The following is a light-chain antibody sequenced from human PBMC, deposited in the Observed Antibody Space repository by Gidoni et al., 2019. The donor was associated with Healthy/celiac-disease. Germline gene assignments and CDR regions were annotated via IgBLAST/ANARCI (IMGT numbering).Light chain of an antibody. Sequence: ETVLTQSPGTLSLSPGKGATLSCRAHQSVSSSYLAWYQQRPGHAPRLLIDGTSSRATGIPDRFSGSGSGSDFTLTISRLEPDDFAVYYYQQYGSFFGQGTKLEIK. CDR3: QQYGSF. CDR1: QSVSSSY. CDR2: GTS. V-gene: IGKV3-20*01. J-gene: IGKJ2*01.